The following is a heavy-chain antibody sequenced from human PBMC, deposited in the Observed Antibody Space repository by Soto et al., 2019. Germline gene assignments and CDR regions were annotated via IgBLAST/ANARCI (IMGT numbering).Heavy chain of an antibody. D-gene: IGHD6-6*01. CDR1: GFTFSSYA. CDR3: AKNVLRWGSSSYNWFDP. CDR2: ISGSGGST. Sequence: MQLVESGGGVVQPGRSLRLSCAASGFTFSSYAMHWVRQAPGKGLEWVSAISGSGGSTYYADSVKGRFTISRDNSKNTLYLQMNSLRAEDTAVYYCAKNVLRWGSSSYNWFDPWGQGTLVTVSS. V-gene: IGHV3-23*04. J-gene: IGHJ5*02.